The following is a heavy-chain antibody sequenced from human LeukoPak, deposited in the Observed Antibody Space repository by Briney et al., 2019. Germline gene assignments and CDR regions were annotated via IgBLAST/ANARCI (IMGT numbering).Heavy chain of an antibody. Sequence: SETLSLTCAVYGGSFSGYYWSWIRQPPGKGLEWIGEINHSGSTNYNPSLKSRVTISVDTSKNQFSLKLSSVTAADTAVYYCASAFLVGGAFDIWGQGTMVTVSS. D-gene: IGHD3-10*01. CDR2: INHSGST. CDR3: ASAFLVGGAFDI. V-gene: IGHV4-34*01. J-gene: IGHJ3*02. CDR1: GGSFSGYY.